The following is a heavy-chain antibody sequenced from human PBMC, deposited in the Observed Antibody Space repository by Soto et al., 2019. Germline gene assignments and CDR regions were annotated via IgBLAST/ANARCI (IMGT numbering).Heavy chain of an antibody. Sequence: VGSLRLSCVVSGFTFSMYWMHWVRQVPGQGPFWVSRISDDGTTTNYADSVRGRFTISRDNSKNTLYLQMNNLKPDDTAIYYCTRETRADSPGTGAHWGQGTSVTVSS. CDR3: TRETRADSPGTGAH. V-gene: IGHV3-74*01. CDR2: ISDDGTTT. CDR1: GFTFSMYW. D-gene: IGHD1-26*01. J-gene: IGHJ4*02.